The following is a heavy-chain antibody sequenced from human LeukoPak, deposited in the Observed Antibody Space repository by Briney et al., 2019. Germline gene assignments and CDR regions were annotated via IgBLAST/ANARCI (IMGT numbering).Heavy chain of an antibody. D-gene: IGHD3-22*01. Sequence: GGSLRLSCAASGFTFSVYNSSWIRKAPGKGLEWVSYISSSGSTIYYADSVKGRFTISRDNAKNSLYLQMNSLRAEDTAVYYCARDRGYYYDSSGLDYWGQGTLVTVSS. CDR3: ARDRGYYYDSSGLDY. J-gene: IGHJ4*02. CDR1: GFTFSVYN. CDR2: ISSSGSTI. V-gene: IGHV3-11*01.